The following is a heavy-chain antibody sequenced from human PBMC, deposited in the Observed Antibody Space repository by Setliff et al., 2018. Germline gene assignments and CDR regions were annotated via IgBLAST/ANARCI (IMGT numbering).Heavy chain of an antibody. D-gene: IGHD6-25*01. CDR1: GYSFPSYW. CDR2: IYPGDSHT. V-gene: IGHV5-51*01. J-gene: IGHJ4*02. Sequence: GESLKISCKASGYSFPSYWIGWVRQVPGKGLEWMGIIYPGDSHTRYSPSSQGQVTISADKSILTAFLQWTYLKASDSAMYYCARLGRNNSAPPGDYWGQGTLVTVSS. CDR3: ARLGRNNSAPPGDY.